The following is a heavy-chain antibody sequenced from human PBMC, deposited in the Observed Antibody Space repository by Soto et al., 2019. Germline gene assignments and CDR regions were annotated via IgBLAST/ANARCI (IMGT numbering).Heavy chain of an antibody. J-gene: IGHJ4*02. CDR1: GFTVSSNY. CDR2: IYSGGST. Sequence: PGGSLRLSCAASGFTVSSNYMSWVRQAPGKGLEWVSVIYSGGSTYYADSVKGRFTISRDNSKNTLYLQMNSLRAEDTAVYYCARDPNLWLRNPAYFDDWGQGTLVTVSS. D-gene: IGHD5-12*01. CDR3: ARDPNLWLRNPAYFDD. V-gene: IGHV3-66*01.